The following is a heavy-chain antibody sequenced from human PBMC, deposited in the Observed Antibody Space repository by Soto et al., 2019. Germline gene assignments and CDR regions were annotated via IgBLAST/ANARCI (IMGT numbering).Heavy chain of an antibody. D-gene: IGHD2-15*01. CDR1: GGTFSTYA. Sequence: QVQLVQSGAEVKKPGSSVKVSCKAPGGTFSTYAISWVRQAPEQGLEWMGGVIPIFGTPKYAQKFQGRVTITADESTSTGYMELRSLRSEDTAVYYCARSQGGSSSLDIYYYYYYGMDVWGQGTTVTVSS. J-gene: IGHJ6*02. V-gene: IGHV1-69*01. CDR3: ARSQGGSSSLDIYYYYYYGMDV. CDR2: VIPIFGTP.